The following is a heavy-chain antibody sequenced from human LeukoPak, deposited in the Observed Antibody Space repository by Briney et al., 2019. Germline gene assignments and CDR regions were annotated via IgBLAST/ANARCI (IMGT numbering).Heavy chain of an antibody. CDR2: ITPSGCT. Sequence: ASVKVSCKASGYTFTTYAMHWVRQAPGQGLEWMGGITPSGCTNYPQKFQGRVAITRDTSITTAYMDLSRLTSDDTAVYYCARDRYGDGFAHFDYWGQGALVTVSS. CDR1: GYTFTTYA. J-gene: IGHJ4*02. D-gene: IGHD5-24*01. CDR3: ARDRYGDGFAHFDY. V-gene: IGHV1-2*02.